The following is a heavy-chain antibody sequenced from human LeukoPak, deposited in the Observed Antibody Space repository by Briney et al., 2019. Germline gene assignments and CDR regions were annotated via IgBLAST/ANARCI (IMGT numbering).Heavy chain of an antibody. CDR1: GFSVSNNY. D-gene: IGHD1-14*01. V-gene: IGHV3-53*01. CDR3: ARDSETETGWYYYGMDV. J-gene: IGHJ6*02. CDR2: IYSGGST. Sequence: GGSLRLSCAASGFSVSNNYMNWVRQAPGKWLEWVSVIYSGGSTYYADSVQGRFTISRDISKDTVYLQMNSLRAEDTAVYYCARDSETETGWYYYGMDVWGQGTTVTVSS.